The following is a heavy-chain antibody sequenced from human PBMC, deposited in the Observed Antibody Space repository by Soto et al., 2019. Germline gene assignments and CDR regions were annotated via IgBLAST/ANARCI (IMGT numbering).Heavy chain of an antibody. J-gene: IGHJ4*02. Sequence: QVQLVESGGGLVKPGGSLRLSCAASGFPLSDYYLNWIRQAPGKGLEWVSRISASSTYTNYADSVKGRFTISRDNAKNSLYLQMSSLRAEDTAVYYCARETYGSGSYFSEPSIDYWGQGTLVTVSS. CDR2: ISASSTYT. V-gene: IGHV3-11*05. D-gene: IGHD3-10*01. CDR3: ARETYGSGSYFSEPSIDY. CDR1: GFPLSDYY.